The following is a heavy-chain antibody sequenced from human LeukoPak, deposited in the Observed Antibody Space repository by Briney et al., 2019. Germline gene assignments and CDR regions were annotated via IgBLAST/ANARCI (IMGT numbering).Heavy chain of an antibody. CDR3: AREGLVVVHLDY. CDR1: GGTFSSYA. J-gene: IGHJ4*02. V-gene: IGHV1-69*05. CDR2: IIPIFGTA. D-gene: IGHD3-22*01. Sequence: ASVKVSYKASGGTFSSYAISWVRQAPGQGLEWMGRIIPIFGTANYAQKFQGRVTITTDESTSTAYMELSSLRSEDTAVYYCAREGLVVVHLDYWGQGTLVTVSS.